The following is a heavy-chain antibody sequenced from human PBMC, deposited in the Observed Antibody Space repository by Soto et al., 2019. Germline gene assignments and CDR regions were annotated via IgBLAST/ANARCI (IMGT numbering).Heavy chain of an antibody. V-gene: IGHV4-39*01. CDR3: ARAGYGDYGMDV. D-gene: IGHD4-17*01. CDR2: IYHRGST. J-gene: IGHJ6*02. CDR1: GDSISSSRYY. Sequence: PSETLSLTCTVSGDSISSSRYYWGWVRQPPGKGLEWIGSIYHRGSTYYSPSLKSRVTISVDTSKNQFALKLSSVTAADTAVYYCARAGYGDYGMDVWGQGTTVTVSS.